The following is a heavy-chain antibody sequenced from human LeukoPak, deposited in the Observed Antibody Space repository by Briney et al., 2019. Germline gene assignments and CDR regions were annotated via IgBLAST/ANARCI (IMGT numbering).Heavy chain of an antibody. Sequence: GASVEVSCKASGYTFTSYGISWVRQAPGQGLEWMGWISAYNGNTNYAQKLQGRVTMTTGTSTSTAYMELRSLRSDDTAVYYCAGLLWFGELYWFDPWGQGTLVTVSS. J-gene: IGHJ5*02. D-gene: IGHD3-10*01. V-gene: IGHV1-18*01. CDR3: AGLLWFGELYWFDP. CDR1: GYTFTSYG. CDR2: ISAYNGNT.